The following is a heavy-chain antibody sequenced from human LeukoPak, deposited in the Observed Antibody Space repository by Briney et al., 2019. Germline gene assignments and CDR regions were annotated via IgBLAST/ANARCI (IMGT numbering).Heavy chain of an antibody. CDR2: IGKDGTGN. Sequence: GGSLRLSCAASGFSLSRYWMSWVRQAPGKGLEWVANIGKDGTGNHYVDSVKGRFTISRDNAKNSLYLEMNSLRADDTAVYYCARDLDFYATDYWGQGTLVTVSS. CDR1: GFSLSRYW. J-gene: IGHJ4*02. CDR3: ARDLDFYATDY. V-gene: IGHV3-7*01. D-gene: IGHD2/OR15-2a*01.